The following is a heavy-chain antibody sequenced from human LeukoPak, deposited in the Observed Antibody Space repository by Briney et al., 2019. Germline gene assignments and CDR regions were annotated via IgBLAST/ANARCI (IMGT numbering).Heavy chain of an antibody. J-gene: IGHJ4*02. D-gene: IGHD3-22*01. V-gene: IGHV3-30*18. Sequence: GGSLRLSCAASGFTFSSYGMHWVRQAPGKGLEWVAVISYDGSNKYYADSVKGRFTISRDNSKNTLYLQMNSLRAEDTAVYYCAKDDGSPDYYDSSGYSFRPHDNPTFGYWGQGTLVTVSS. CDR2: ISYDGSNK. CDR1: GFTFSSYG. CDR3: AKDDGSPDYYDSSGYSFRPHDNPTFGY.